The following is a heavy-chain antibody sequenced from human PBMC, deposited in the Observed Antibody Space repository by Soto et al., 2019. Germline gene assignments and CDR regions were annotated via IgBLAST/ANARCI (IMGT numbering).Heavy chain of an antibody. CDR1: GSGLSRSG. CDR3: SADRPDIGVGWWV. CDR2: IVVASGQT. D-gene: IGHD2-15*01. Sequence: SVKVSCKASGSGLSRSGIQWVRQAHGQRLEWIGWIVVASGQTNYAQNFRGRVAITRDTSTATAYIELTGLTSEDTAVYFCSADRPDIGVGWWVWGQGTTVTVSS. J-gene: IGHJ6*02. V-gene: IGHV1-58*02.